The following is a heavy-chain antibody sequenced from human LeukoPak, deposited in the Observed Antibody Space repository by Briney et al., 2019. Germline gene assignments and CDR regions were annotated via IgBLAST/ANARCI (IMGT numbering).Heavy chain of an antibody. J-gene: IGHJ6*03. CDR1: GFTFDDYA. D-gene: IGHD3-10*01. CDR3: ASLLWFGDSDYYYMDV. Sequence: GGSLRLSCAASGFTFDDYAMHWVRQAPGKGLEWVSLISWDGGSTYYADSVKGRFTISRDNSRNSLYPQMNSLRAEDTALYYCASLLWFGDSDYYYMDVWGKGTTVTVSS. V-gene: IGHV3-43D*03. CDR2: ISWDGGST.